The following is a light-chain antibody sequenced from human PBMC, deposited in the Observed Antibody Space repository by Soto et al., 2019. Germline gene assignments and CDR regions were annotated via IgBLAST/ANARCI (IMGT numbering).Light chain of an antibody. J-gene: IGLJ2*01. CDR2: RNN. V-gene: IGLV1-47*01. CDR1: SSNIGANY. Sequence: QLVLTQPPSVSGTPGQRVTISCSGSSSNIGANYVFWYQQLPGTAPKLLIYRNNQRPSGVPDRFSGSKSGNSASLAISGLRSEDEADYYCAAWDDSLTGVFGGGTKLTVL. CDR3: AAWDDSLTGV.